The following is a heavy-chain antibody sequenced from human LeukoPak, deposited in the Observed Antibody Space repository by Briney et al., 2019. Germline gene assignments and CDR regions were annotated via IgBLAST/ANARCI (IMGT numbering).Heavy chain of an antibody. CDR1: GGSFSGYY. V-gene: IGHV4-34*01. J-gene: IGHJ4*02. CDR3: AREATGNPDY. Sequence: SETLSLTRAVYGGSFSGYYWSWIRQPPGKGLEWIGEINHSGSTNYNPSLKSRVTISVDTSKNQFSLKLSSVTAADTAVYYCAREATGNPDYWGQGTLVTVSS. CDR2: INHSGST. D-gene: IGHD1-14*01.